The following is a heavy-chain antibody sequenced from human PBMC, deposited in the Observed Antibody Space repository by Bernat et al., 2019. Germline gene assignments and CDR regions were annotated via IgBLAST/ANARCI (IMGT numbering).Heavy chain of an antibody. V-gene: IGHV4-39*01. CDR1: AGSIRSNNYF. J-gene: IGHJ3*02. CDR2: VYSSGST. D-gene: IGHD3-22*01. Sequence: QLQLQESGPGLVKPSETLSLTCTVSAGSIRSNNYFWGWIREPPGKGLVWIGSVYSSGSTYYNPSFKGRVTLSVDTSKNQFSLKLTSVTDADTAVYYWATPWRATYYYGSSGYYGWDAFDTWGQGTMVTVSS. CDR3: ATPWRATYYYGSSGYYGWDAFDT.